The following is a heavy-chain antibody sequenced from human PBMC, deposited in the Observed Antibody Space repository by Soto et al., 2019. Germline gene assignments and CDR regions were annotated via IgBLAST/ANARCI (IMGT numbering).Heavy chain of an antibody. CDR1: GGSISSSSYY. J-gene: IGHJ5*02. CDR2: IYYSGGT. V-gene: IGHV4-39*01. Sequence: NPSETLSLTCTVSGGSISSSSYYWGWIRQPPGKGLEWIGSIYYSGGTYYNPSLKSRVTISVDTSKNQFSLKLSSVTAADTAVYYCARHPPIDPWGQGTLVTVSS. CDR3: ARHPPIDP.